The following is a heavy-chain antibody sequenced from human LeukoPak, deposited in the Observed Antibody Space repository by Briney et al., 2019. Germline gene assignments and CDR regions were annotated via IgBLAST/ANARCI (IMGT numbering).Heavy chain of an antibody. CDR2: ISYDGSNK. Sequence: PGGSLRLSCAASGFTFSSYVMHWVRQAPGKGLEWVAVISYDGSNKYYADSVKGRFTISRDNSKNTLYLQMNSLRVEDTAVYYCAREPAANSDFDYWGQGTLVTASS. CDR1: GFTFSSYV. D-gene: IGHD1-1*01. CDR3: AREPAANSDFDY. J-gene: IGHJ4*02. V-gene: IGHV3-30*04.